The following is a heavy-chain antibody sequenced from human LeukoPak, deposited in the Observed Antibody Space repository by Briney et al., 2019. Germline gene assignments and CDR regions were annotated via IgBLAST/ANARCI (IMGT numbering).Heavy chain of an antibody. V-gene: IGHV3-21*01. CDR2: ISSSSSYI. CDR1: GFTFSSYS. J-gene: IGHJ4*02. D-gene: IGHD6-13*01. Sequence: QPGGSLRLSCAASGFTFSSYSMNWVRQAPGKGLEWVSSISSSSSYIYYADSVKGRFTISRDNAKNSLYLQMNSLRAGDTAVYYCASIAAADTGVSFDYWGQGTLVTVSS. CDR3: ASIAAADTGVSFDY.